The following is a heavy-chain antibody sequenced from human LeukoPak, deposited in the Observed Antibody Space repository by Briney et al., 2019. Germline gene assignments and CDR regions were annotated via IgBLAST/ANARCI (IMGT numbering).Heavy chain of an antibody. V-gene: IGHV1-46*01. D-gene: IGHD5-12*01. Sequence: ASVKVSCKASGYTFTGYYMHWVRQAPGQGLEWMGIINPSGGSTSYAQKFQGRVTMTRDMSTSTVYMELSSLRSEDTAVYYCARDGWHVDIVARNYYYYYMDVWGKGATVTVSS. CDR2: INPSGGST. CDR1: GYTFTGYY. CDR3: ARDGWHVDIVARNYYYYYMDV. J-gene: IGHJ6*03.